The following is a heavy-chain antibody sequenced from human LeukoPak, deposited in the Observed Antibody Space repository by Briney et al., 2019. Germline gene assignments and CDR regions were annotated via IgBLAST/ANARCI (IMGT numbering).Heavy chain of an antibody. J-gene: IGHJ5*02. V-gene: IGHV5-51*01. Sequence: GESLKISCKGSGYNFSSYWIGWVRQMPGKGLEWMGITYPGDSEIRYSPSFQGQVTISADKSISTAYLQWSSLKASDTAMYYCARHLTPRYCSRTSCYRWFDPWGQGTLVTVSS. CDR2: TYPGDSEI. D-gene: IGHD2-2*01. CDR1: GYNFSSYW. CDR3: ARHLTPRYCSRTSCYRWFDP.